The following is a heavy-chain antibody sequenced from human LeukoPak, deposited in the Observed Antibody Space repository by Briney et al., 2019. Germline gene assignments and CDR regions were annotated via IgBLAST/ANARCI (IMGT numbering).Heavy chain of an antibody. V-gene: IGHV3-23*01. CDR1: GFTFSNYA. CDR3: TTPGDSGWYNH. J-gene: IGHJ4*02. Sequence: QAGGSLRLSCAATGFTFSNYAMSWVRQAPGKGLEWVSVISRNGAHPYYIDSVRDRFTVSRDNSKNIMYLQVNSLRAEDAALYYCTTPGDSGWYNHWGQGTLVTVSS. CDR2: ISRNGAHP. D-gene: IGHD6-19*01.